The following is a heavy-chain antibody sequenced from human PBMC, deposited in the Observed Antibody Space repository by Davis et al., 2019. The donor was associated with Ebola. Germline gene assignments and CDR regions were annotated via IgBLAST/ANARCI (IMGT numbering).Heavy chain of an antibody. CDR1: GYTFTSDD. J-gene: IGHJ4*02. Sequence: ASVKVSCKASGYTFTSDDINWVRQATGQGLEWMGWMNPNSGNTGYAQKFQGRVTITKNTSITTAYMELSSLRSEDTAVYYCARESSTVTLDYWGQGTLVTVSS. CDR3: ARESSTVTLDY. CDR2: MNPNSGNT. D-gene: IGHD4-11*01. V-gene: IGHV1-8*03.